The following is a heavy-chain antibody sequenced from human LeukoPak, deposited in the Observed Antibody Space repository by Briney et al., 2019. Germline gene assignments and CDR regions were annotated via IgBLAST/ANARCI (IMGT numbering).Heavy chain of an antibody. D-gene: IGHD5-18*01. CDR3: AKDPRGYSYGRYFDY. CDR1: GLIVSSNY. Sequence: PGGSLRLSCAASGLIVSSNYMSWVRQAPGKGLEWVSILYGDGSTYYADSMKGRFTISRDNSKNTLYLQMNSLRAEDTAVYYCAKDPRGYSYGRYFDYWGQGTLVTVSS. J-gene: IGHJ4*02. CDR2: LYGDGST. V-gene: IGHV3-53*01.